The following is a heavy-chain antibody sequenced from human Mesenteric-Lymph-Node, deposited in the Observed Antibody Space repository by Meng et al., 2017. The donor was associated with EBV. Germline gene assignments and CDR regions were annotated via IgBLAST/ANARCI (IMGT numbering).Heavy chain of an antibody. D-gene: IGHD1-26*01. J-gene: IGHJ4*02. CDR3: ARDRGWELLDY. V-gene: IGHV4-39*07. CDR2: IYYNGNT. CDR1: GGSISSSSYY. Sequence: QLRLQGSGPGLVKPSETLSLTCDVSGGSISSSSYYWGWIRQSPGKGLEWIGSIYYNGNTYYNPSLKSRVTISVDTSKNQFSLELRSMTPADTAVYYCARDRGWELLDYWGQGTLVTVSS.